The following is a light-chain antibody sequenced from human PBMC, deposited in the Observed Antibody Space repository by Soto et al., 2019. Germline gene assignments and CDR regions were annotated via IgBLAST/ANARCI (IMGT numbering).Light chain of an antibody. J-gene: IGKJ1*01. Sequence: EMVLTQSPCTLSLSPGERATLSCRASQRVSRTYLIWYQQKPCQAPRLLIYAASCRATGVPDRFSGGGSGTDFTLSISRLEHEDFAVYYCQHFGNSLTLTFGQGTKLEIK. CDR2: AAS. V-gene: IGKV3-20*01. CDR3: QHFGNSLTLT. CDR1: QRVSRTY.